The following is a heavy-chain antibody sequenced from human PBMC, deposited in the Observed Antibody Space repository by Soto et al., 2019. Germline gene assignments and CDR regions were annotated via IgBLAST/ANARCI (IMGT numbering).Heavy chain of an antibody. J-gene: IGHJ6*02. V-gene: IGHV4-34*01. CDR3: ARLGCSSTSCYKRSTDV. Sequence: PSETLSLTCAVYGGSFSGYYWSWIRQPPGKGLEWIGEINHSGSTNYNPSLKSRVTISVDTSKNQFSLKLSSVTAADTAVYYCARLGCSSTSCYKRSTDVWGQGTTVTVSS. CDR2: INHSGST. D-gene: IGHD2-2*02. CDR1: GGSFSGYY.